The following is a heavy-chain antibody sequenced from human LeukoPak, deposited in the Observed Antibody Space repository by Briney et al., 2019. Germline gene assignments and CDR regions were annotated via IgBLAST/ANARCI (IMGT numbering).Heavy chain of an antibody. CDR2: IIPIFGAT. CDR3: ARRWPHSSGYYLFDY. Sequence: GASVKVSCKASGGTFSSHGLSWVRQAPGQGPEWMGGIIPIFGATNYAQNFQGGVTITMDESTSTAYMELSSLRANDTAVYYCARRWPHSSGYYLFDYWGQGTLVTVSS. D-gene: IGHD3-22*01. V-gene: IGHV1-69*05. J-gene: IGHJ4*02. CDR1: GGTFSSHG.